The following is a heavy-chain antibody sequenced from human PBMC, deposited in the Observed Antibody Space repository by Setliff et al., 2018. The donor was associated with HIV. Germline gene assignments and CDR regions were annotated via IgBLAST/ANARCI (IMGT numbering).Heavy chain of an antibody. CDR1: GYTFTAYY. J-gene: IGHJ3*01. CDR3: AKQGYSDSLYAFDV. CDR2: IHPNTGST. V-gene: IGHV1-2*06. D-gene: IGHD1-26*01. Sequence: SVKVSCKTSGYTFTAYYIYWVRQAPGHGRELMGRIHPNTGSTNYLQEFQGRVTITRDTSMSTVYMALTGLTSDDTAVYYCAKQGYSDSLYAFDVWGQGTMVTVSS.